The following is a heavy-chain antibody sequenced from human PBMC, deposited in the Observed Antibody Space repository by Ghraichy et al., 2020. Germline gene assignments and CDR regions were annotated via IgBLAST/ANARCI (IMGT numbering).Heavy chain of an antibody. D-gene: IGHD5-24*01. CDR3: AKEVPPRDGYSLYLDC. CDR1: GFTFSSYA. J-gene: IGHJ4*02. CDR2: ISGSGDNT. Sequence: GESLNISCAASGFTFSSYAMSWVRQAPGKGPEWVSAISGSGDNTYYADSVKGRFTISRDNPKNTLYLQMNSLRAEDTAIYYCAKEVPPRDGYSLYLDCWGQGTLVTVSS. V-gene: IGHV3-23*01.